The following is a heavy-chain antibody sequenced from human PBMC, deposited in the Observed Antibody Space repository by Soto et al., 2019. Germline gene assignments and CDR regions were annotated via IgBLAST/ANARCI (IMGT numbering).Heavy chain of an antibody. CDR3: AKAVLYSSSTTNYYYYYYGMDV. V-gene: IGHV3-23*01. CDR1: GFTFSSYA. J-gene: IGHJ6*02. Sequence: RLSCAASGFTFSSYAMSWVRQAPGKGLEWVSAISGSGGSTYYADSVKGRFTISRDNSKNTLYLQMNSLRAEDTAVYYCAKAVLYSSSTTNYYYYYYGMDVWGQGTTVTVSS. D-gene: IGHD6-6*01. CDR2: ISGSGGST.